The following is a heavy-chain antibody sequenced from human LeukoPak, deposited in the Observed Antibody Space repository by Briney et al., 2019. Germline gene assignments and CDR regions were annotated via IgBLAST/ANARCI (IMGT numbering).Heavy chain of an antibody. D-gene: IGHD2-2*01. CDR3: ARDDCSSTSCSVGLFDY. J-gene: IGHJ4*02. CDR2: ISWNSGSI. CDR1: GFTFDDYA. Sequence: PGRSLRLSCAASGFTFDDYAMHWVRQAPGKGLEWVSGISWNSGSIGYADSVKGRFTISRDNAKNSLYLQMNSLRAEDTAVYYCARDDCSSTSCSVGLFDYWGQGTLVTVSS. V-gene: IGHV3-9*01.